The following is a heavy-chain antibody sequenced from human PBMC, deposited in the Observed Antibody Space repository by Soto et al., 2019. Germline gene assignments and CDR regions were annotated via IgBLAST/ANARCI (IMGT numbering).Heavy chain of an antibody. J-gene: IGHJ6*02. Sequence: QVQLQESGPGLVKPSQTLSLTCTVSGGSISSGGYYWSWIRQHPGKGLEWIGYIYYSGSTYYNPSRKSRVTISVDTSKKQFSLKLSSVTAADTAVYYCARGRRQPYYYGMDVWGQGTTVTVSS. CDR3: ARGRRQPYYYGMDV. V-gene: IGHV4-31*03. CDR1: GGSISSGGYY. D-gene: IGHD6-13*01. CDR2: IYYSGST.